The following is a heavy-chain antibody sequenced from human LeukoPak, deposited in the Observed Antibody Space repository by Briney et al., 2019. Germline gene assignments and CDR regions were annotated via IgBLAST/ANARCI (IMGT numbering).Heavy chain of an antibody. CDR1: GGSFSGYY. CDR2: INHSGST. CDR3: ARPRGSLSHAFDV. Sequence: SETLSLTCAVYGGSFSGYYWSWIRQPPGKGLEWIGEINHSGSTNYNPSLKSRVTISVDTSKNQFSLKLSSVTAADTAVYYCARPRGSLSHAFDVWGQGTMVTVSS. V-gene: IGHV4-34*01. J-gene: IGHJ3*01.